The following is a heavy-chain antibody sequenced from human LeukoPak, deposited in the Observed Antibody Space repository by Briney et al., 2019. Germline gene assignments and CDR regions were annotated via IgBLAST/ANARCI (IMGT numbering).Heavy chain of an antibody. CDR1: GYTLTELS. V-gene: IGHV1-24*01. CDR2: FDPEDGET. J-gene: IGHJ4*02. CDR3: ATDLPPYYDSSGYSY. Sequence: GASVKVSCKVSGYTLTELSMHWVRQAPGKGLEWMGGFDPEDGETIYAQKFQGRVTMTEDTSTDTAYMELSSLRPEDTAVYYYATDLPPYYDSSGYSYWGQGTLVTVSS. D-gene: IGHD3-22*01.